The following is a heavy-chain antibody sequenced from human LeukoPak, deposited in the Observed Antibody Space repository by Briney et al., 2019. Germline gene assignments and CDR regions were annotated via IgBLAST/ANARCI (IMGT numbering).Heavy chain of an antibody. Sequence: GWSLRLSCAASGFTFSNYAMTWVRQAPGKGLEWVSAISGSGRSTYYSDSVTDRFTISRDNSKNTLYLQMTSLRPDDTAVYYCAKDGYDFWSAYQIDLWGQGTAVSLSS. D-gene: IGHD3-3*01. CDR3: AKDGYDFWSAYQIDL. CDR2: ISGSGRST. CDR1: GFTFSNYA. J-gene: IGHJ5*02. V-gene: IGHV3-23*01.